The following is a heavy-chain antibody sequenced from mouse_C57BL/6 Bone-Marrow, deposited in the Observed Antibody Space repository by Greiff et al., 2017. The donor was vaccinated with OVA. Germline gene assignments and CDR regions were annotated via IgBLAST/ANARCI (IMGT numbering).Heavy chain of an antibody. D-gene: IGHD2-3*01. J-gene: IGHJ2*01. CDR2: ISDGGSYT. V-gene: IGHV5-4*03. Sequence: EVKLVESGGGLVKPGGSLKLSCAASGFTFSSYAMSWVRQTPEKRLEWVATISDGGSYTYYPDNVKGRFTITRDNAKNNLYLQMRHLKSEDTAMYYCATAGYYYWGQGTTLTVSS. CDR3: ATAGYYY. CDR1: GFTFSSYA.